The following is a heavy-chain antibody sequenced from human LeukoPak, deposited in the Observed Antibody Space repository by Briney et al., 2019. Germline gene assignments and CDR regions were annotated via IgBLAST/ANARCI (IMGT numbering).Heavy chain of an antibody. V-gene: IGHV4-59*08. Sequence: KPSETLSLTCAVYGGSFSGYYWSWIRQPPGKGLEWLGYIYNSGSTNYNPSLKSRVTISVDTSKNQFSLKLSSVTAADTAVYYCARQRSESDDAFEIWGQGTMVTVAS. CDR1: GGSFSGYY. J-gene: IGHJ3*02. CDR3: ARQRSESDDAFEI. D-gene: IGHD3-10*01. CDR2: IYNSGST.